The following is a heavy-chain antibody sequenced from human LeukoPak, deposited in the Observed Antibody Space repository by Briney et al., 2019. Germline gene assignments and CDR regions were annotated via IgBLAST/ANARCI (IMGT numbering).Heavy chain of an antibody. CDR3: ARDRVYYYDSSGQRAFDY. Sequence: PRASVKVSCKASGYTFTSYGISWVRQAPGQGLEWMGWISAYNGNTNYAQKLQGRVTITTDTSTSTAYMELRSLRSDDTAVYYCARDRVYYYDSSGQRAFDYWGQGTLVTVSS. J-gene: IGHJ4*02. D-gene: IGHD3-22*01. CDR1: GYTFTSYG. CDR2: ISAYNGNT. V-gene: IGHV1-18*01.